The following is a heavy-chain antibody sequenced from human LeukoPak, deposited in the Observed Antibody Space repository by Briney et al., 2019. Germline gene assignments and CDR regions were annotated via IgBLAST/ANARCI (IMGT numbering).Heavy chain of an antibody. V-gene: IGHV4-39*07. J-gene: IGHJ5*02. D-gene: IGHD6-13*01. Sequence: SETLSLTCTVSGGSISSSSYYWGWIRQPPGKGLEWIGSIYYSGSTYYNPSLKSRVTISVDTSKNQFSLKLSSVTAADTAVYYCARWLAPRIAAAGTGWFDPWGQGTLVTVSS. CDR3: ARWLAPRIAAAGTGWFDP. CDR2: IYYSGST. CDR1: GGSISSSSYY.